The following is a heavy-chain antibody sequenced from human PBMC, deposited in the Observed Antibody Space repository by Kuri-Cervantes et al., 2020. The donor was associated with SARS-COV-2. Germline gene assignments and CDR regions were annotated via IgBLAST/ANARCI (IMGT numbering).Heavy chain of an antibody. V-gene: IGHV4-4*07. CDR2: IYTSGST. J-gene: IGHJ4*02. CDR1: GGSISSYY. Sequence: GSLRLSCTVSGGSISSYYWSWIRQPAGKGLEWIGRIYTSGSTNYNPSLKSRVTISVDTSKNQFSLKLSSVTAADTAVYYCARDIAVAGTGFDYWGQGTLVTVSS. D-gene: IGHD6-19*01. CDR3: ARDIAVAGTGFDY.